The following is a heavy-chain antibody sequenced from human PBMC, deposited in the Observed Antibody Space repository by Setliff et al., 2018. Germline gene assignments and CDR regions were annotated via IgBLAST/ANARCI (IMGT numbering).Heavy chain of an antibody. J-gene: IGHJ6*03. CDR2: ISTYNVNT. V-gene: IGHV1-18*01. CDR3: ARRNFYYDSSGFALYYYYMDV. D-gene: IGHD3-22*01. Sequence: ASVKVSCKASGYPFTNYGITWVRQAPGQGLEWLGWISTYNVNTTYAQKLQDRVTMTTDTSTSTAYMELWSLRSDDTAVYYCARRNFYYDSSGFALYYYYMDVWGKGTTVTVSS. CDR1: GYPFTNYG.